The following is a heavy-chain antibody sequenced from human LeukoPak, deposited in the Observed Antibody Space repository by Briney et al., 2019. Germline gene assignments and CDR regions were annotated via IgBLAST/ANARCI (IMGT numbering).Heavy chain of an antibody. CDR1: GFTFSSYA. CDR3: AKGGARYNWFDP. D-gene: IGHD3-16*01. CDR2: ISGSGGST. Sequence: PGGSLRLSWAASGFTFSSYAMSWVRQAPGKGLEWVSAISGSGGSTYYADSVKGRFTISRDNSKNTLYLQMNSLRAEDTAVYYCAKGGARYNWFDPWGQGTLVTVSS. V-gene: IGHV3-23*01. J-gene: IGHJ5*02.